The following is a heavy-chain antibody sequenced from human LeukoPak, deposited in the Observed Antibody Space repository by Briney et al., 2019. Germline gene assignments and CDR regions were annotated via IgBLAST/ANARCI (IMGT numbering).Heavy chain of an antibody. V-gene: IGHV5-51*01. CDR2: VCPRDSDI. CDR1: GYKFNNYC. J-gene: IGHJ5*01. D-gene: IGHD3-3*01. Sequence: GESLKISCKGTGYKFNNYCIAWVRQVPGRGLEWMGIVCPRDSDIRYSPPFQGQVTFSADRSTTTAYLQWSSLKASDTAIYYCARGTTVFGEFDPWGQGTLVTVSS. CDR3: ARGTTVFGEFDP.